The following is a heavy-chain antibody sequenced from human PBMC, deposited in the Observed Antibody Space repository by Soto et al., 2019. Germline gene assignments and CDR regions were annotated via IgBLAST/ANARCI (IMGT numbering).Heavy chain of an antibody. CDR3: ARDQIGYGRFDY. CDR1: GFTFTTYV. CDR2: INGGGDT. J-gene: IGHJ4*02. Sequence: GGSLRLSCAASGFTFTTYVMNWVRQAPGKGLEWVSAINGGGDTYYTDSVRGRFTISRDNSKNSIYLQMSSLRAEDTAVYYCARDQIGYGRFDYWGQGTQVTVSS. V-gene: IGHV3-23*01. D-gene: IGHD2-2*03.